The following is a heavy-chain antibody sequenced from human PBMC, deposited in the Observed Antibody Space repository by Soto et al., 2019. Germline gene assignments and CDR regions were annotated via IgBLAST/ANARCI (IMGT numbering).Heavy chain of an antibody. CDR3: ARGIGYYFDS. V-gene: IGHV4-39*01. CDR2: IHYRGST. J-gene: IGHJ4*02. CDR1: GGSISSSSYF. Sequence: SETLSLTCTVSGGSISSSSYFWGWIRQPPGKGLEWIGNIHYRGSTYYNASLKSRVTISVDTSKNQFSLRLSSVTAADSAVYSCARGIGYYFDSWGQGTLVTVSS. D-gene: IGHD5-12*01.